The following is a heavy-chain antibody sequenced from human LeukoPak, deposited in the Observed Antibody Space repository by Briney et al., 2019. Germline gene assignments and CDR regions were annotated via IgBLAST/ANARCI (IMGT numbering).Heavy chain of an antibody. V-gene: IGHV3-33*01. J-gene: IGHJ4*02. CDR1: GFSSYG. CDR2: IWYDESNK. CDR3: ARDGFSSSWYGRTLDY. Sequence: GRSLRLSCAASGFSSYGMHWVRQAPGKGLEWVAVIWYDESNKYYADSVKGRFTISRDNSRNTLYLQMNSLRAEDTAVYYCARDGFSSSWYGRTLDYWGQGTLVTVSS. D-gene: IGHD6-13*01.